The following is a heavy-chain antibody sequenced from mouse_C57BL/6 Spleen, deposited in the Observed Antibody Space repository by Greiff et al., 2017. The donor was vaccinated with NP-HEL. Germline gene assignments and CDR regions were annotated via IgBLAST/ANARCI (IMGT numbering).Heavy chain of an antibody. V-gene: IGHV1-26*01. CDR3: ARGEGSYFDY. Sequence: EVQLQQSGPELVKPGASVKISCKASGYTFTDYYMNWVKQSHGKSLEWIGDINPNNGGTSYNQKFKGKATLTVDKSSSTAYMELRSLTSEDSAVYYRARGEGSYFDYWGQGTTLTVSS. CDR1: GYTFTDYY. J-gene: IGHJ2*01. CDR2: INPNNGGT.